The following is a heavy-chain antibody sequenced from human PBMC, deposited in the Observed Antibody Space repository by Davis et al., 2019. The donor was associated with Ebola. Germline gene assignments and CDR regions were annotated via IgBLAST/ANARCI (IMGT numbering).Heavy chain of an antibody. D-gene: IGHD1-1*01. V-gene: IGHV3-7*01. CDR2: IKQDGSEK. Sequence: GGSLRLSCAASGFTFSSYWMSWVRQAPGKGLEWVANIKQDGSEKYYADSVKGRFTISRDNSKNTLYLQMNSLRAEDTAVYYCAREKNWNPAYYYYGMDVWGQGTTVTVSS. J-gene: IGHJ6*02. CDR1: GFTFSSYW. CDR3: AREKNWNPAYYYYGMDV.